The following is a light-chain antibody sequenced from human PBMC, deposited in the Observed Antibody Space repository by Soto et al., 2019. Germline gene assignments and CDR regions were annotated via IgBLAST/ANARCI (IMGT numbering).Light chain of an antibody. CDR2: DAS. CDR1: QSCRSR. Sequence: QMTQSPSTLSASVGERVTITCRASQSCRSRLAWYQQKPGQAPRLLIYDASTLPSGVPSRFSGSGSGTEFTLTISSLQPDDFGAYYCQKYDNVPWTFGQGTKVEMK. CDR3: QKYDNVPWT. V-gene: IGKV1-5*01. J-gene: IGKJ1*01.